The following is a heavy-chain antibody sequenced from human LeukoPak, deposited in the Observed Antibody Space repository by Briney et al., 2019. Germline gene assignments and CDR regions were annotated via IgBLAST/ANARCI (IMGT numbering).Heavy chain of an antibody. V-gene: IGHV1-2*04. Sequence: ASVKVSCKASGYTFTGYYMHWVQQAPGQGLEWMGWINPNSGGTNYAQKFQGWVTMTRDTSISTAYMELSSLRSEDTAVYYCARVRPQDHQPEDPWGQGTLVTVSS. CDR3: ARVRPQDHQPEDP. D-gene: IGHD1-14*01. CDR2: INPNSGGT. J-gene: IGHJ5*02. CDR1: GYTFTGYY.